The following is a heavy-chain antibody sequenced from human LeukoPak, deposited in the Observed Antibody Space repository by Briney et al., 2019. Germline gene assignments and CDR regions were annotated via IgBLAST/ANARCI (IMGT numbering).Heavy chain of an antibody. D-gene: IGHD4-23*01. CDR3: ARDSTTVVTTPYYFDF. J-gene: IGHJ4*02. CDR2: INDRGHT. V-gene: IGHV4-34*01. CDR1: GGSFSGYH. Sequence: TSETLSLTCAVHGGSFSGYHWNWIRQSPGKGLEWIGEINDRGHTNYNPSLESRVTISVDTSKKQFSLKLNSVTAADTAVYYCARDSTTVVTTPYYFDFWGQGTLVTVSS.